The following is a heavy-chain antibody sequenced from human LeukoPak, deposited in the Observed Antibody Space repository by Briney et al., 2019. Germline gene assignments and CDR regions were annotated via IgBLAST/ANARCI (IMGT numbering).Heavy chain of an antibody. CDR3: ARKGLTAGLDY. Sequence: SETLSLTCDGSGGSISSYFWSWSRQPPGKGLEWVGYIYSTGSTNYSPSLKSRVTISVDTSKNQFSLKLTSVTAADPPVYYCARKGLTAGLDYWGQGTLVTVSS. D-gene: IGHD5-18*01. V-gene: IGHV4-59*01. CDR2: IYSTGST. J-gene: IGHJ4*02. CDR1: GGSISSYF.